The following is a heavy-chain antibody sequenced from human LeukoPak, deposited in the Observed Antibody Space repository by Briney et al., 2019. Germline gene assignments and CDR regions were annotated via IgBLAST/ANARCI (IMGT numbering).Heavy chain of an antibody. J-gene: IGHJ6*02. CDR3: ARDSYYYGSGSPWYGMDV. CDR1: GFTFSSYA. D-gene: IGHD3-10*01. Sequence: SGRSLRLSCAASGFTFSSYAMHWVRQAPGKGLEWGAVISYDGSNKYYADSVKGRFTISRDNSKNTLYLQMNSLRAEDTAVYYCARDSYYYGSGSPWYGMDVWGQGTTVTVSS. CDR2: ISYDGSNK. V-gene: IGHV3-30-3*01.